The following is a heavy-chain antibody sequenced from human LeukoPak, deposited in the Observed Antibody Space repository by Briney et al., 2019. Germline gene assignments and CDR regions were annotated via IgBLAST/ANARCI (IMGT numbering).Heavy chain of an antibody. V-gene: IGHV4-59*08. CDR2: IYYSGST. Sequence: SETLSLTCAVSGGSFSSYYWSWIRQPPGKGLEWIGYIYYSGSTNYNPSLKSRVTISVDTSKNQFSLKLSSVTAADTAVYYCARSPIVVVPAAMHAFDIWGQGTMVTVSS. J-gene: IGHJ3*02. CDR1: GGSFSSYY. CDR3: ARSPIVVVPAAMHAFDI. D-gene: IGHD2-2*01.